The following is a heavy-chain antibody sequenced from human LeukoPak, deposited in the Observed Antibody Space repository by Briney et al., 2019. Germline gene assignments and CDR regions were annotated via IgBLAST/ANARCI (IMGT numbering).Heavy chain of an antibody. Sequence: SETLSLTCTVSGGSISSGSYYWSWIRQPAGKGLEWIGRIYTSGSTNYNPSLKSRVTISVDTSKNQFSLKLSSVTAADTAVYYCASQPQWEPGAFDIWGQGTMVTVSS. V-gene: IGHV4-61*02. CDR1: GGSISSGSYY. J-gene: IGHJ3*02. D-gene: IGHD1-26*01. CDR2: IYTSGST. CDR3: ASQPQWEPGAFDI.